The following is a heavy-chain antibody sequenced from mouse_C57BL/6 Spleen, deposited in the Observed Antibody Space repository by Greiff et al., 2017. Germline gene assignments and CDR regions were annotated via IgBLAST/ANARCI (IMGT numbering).Heavy chain of an antibody. V-gene: IGHV10-1*01. CDR2: IRSKSNNYAT. CDR1: GFSFNTYA. CDR3: VSRFYYDYGYAMDY. Sequence: EVMLVESGGGLVQPKGSLKLSCAASGFSFNTYAMNWVRQAPGKGLEWVARIRSKSNNYATYYADSVKDRFTISRDDSESMLYLQMNNLKTEDTAMYYCVSRFYYDYGYAMDYWGQGTSVTVSS. D-gene: IGHD2-4*01. J-gene: IGHJ4*01.